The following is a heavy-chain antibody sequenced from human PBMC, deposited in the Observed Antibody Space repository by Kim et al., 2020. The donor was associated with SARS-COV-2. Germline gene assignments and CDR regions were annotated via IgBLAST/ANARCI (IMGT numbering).Heavy chain of an antibody. Sequence: GGSLRLSCAASGFTFSSYEMNWVRQAPGKGLEWVSYISSSGSTIYYADSVKGRFTISRDNAKNSLYLQMNSLRAEDTAVYYCARDSRFWIAAAGFDYWGQGTLVTVSS. J-gene: IGHJ4*02. D-gene: IGHD6-13*01. CDR1: GFTFSSYE. CDR2: ISSSGSTI. V-gene: IGHV3-48*03. CDR3: ARDSRFWIAAAGFDY.